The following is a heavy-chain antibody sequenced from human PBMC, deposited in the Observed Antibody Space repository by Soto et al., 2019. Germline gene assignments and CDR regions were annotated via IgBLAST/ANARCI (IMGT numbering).Heavy chain of an antibody. V-gene: IGHV2-26*01. CDR3: ARILGVLRYVCTGGYFDR. CDR1: GFSLNNARMG. J-gene: IGHJ2*01. D-gene: IGHD2-8*01. CDR2: LYSNDEK. Sequence: QVTLKESGPVLVKPTETLTLTCTVSGFSLNNARMGVSWIRQPPGKALQWLAHLYSNDEKSYSTSLKSRLTISQETCQRQVVLTMTNMGPVDTATYYCARILGVLRYVCTGGYFDRWSRGTQVTVSS.